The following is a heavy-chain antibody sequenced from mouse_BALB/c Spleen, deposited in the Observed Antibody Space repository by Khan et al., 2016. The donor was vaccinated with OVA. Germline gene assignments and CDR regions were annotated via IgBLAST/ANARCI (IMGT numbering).Heavy chain of an antibody. D-gene: IGHD1-3*01. J-gene: IGHJ3*01. CDR3: ARAFYNGAWFAY. CDR2: IWAGGST. CDR1: GFSLSNYG. Sequence: QVQLKQSGPGLVAPSQTLSITCTVSGFSLSNYGVHWVRQPPGKGLEWLGVIWAGGSTNHNSALMYRLSTSKDNSKSQVFLKMNSLQTDDTAMYYCARAFYNGAWFAYWGQGTLVTVSA. V-gene: IGHV2-9*02.